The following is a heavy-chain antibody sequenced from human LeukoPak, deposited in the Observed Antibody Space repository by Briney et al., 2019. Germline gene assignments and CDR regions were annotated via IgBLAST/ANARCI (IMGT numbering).Heavy chain of an antibody. CDR3: ARDADSGSYYGNAFDI. D-gene: IGHD1-26*01. CDR1: GYTFTSYD. V-gene: IGHV1-2*02. CDR2: INPNSGGT. Sequence: ASVKVSCKASGYTFTSYDINWVRQATGQGLEWMGWINPNSGGTNYAQKFQGRVTMTRDTSISTAYMELSRLRSDDTAVYYCARDADSGSYYGNAFDIWGQGTMVTVSS. J-gene: IGHJ3*02.